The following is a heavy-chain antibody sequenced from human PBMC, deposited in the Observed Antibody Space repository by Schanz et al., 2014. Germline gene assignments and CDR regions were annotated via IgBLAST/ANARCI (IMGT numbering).Heavy chain of an antibody. CDR3: ARDKGGYYPFDY. V-gene: IGHV3-9*01. CDR1: GFTFDDYA. J-gene: IGHJ4*02. Sequence: EVQLVESGGGLVQPSRSLRLSCAASGFTFDDYAMHWVRQAPGKGLEWVSGISWNSGSIGYADSVKGRFTISRDDAKNSLYLQMNSLRAEDTAVYYCARDKGGYYPFDYWGQGTLVTVSS. CDR2: ISWNSGSI. D-gene: IGHD3-3*01.